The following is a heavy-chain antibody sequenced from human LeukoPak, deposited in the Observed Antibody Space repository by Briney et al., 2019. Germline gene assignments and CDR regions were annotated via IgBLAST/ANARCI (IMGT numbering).Heavy chain of an antibody. CDR2: TYYSGST. CDR3: ARAGPIVLMVYASPHWFDP. Sequence: SQTLSLTCTVSGGSISSGGYYWSWIRQHPGKGLEWIGYTYYSGSTYYNPSLKSRVTISVDTSKNQFSLKLSSVTAADTAVYYCARAGPIVLMVYASPHWFDPWGQGTLVTVSS. CDR1: GGSISSGGYY. V-gene: IGHV4-31*03. J-gene: IGHJ5*02. D-gene: IGHD2-8*01.